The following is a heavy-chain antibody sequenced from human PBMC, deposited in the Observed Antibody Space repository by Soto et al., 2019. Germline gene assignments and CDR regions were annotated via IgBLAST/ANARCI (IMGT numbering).Heavy chain of an antibody. Sequence: QVQLQESGPGLVKPSQTLSLTCTVSGGSISSGNYYWSWIRQPPGKGLEWIGFISYSGTTHYSASLRSRLSIXXDXSXXQFSLDLSSVTAADTAVYYCATMGTPVTGLYYFDYWGQGTLVTVSS. J-gene: IGHJ4*02. CDR3: ATMGTPVTGLYYFDY. D-gene: IGHD4-17*01. V-gene: IGHV4-30-4*01. CDR1: GGSISSGNYY. CDR2: ISYSGTT.